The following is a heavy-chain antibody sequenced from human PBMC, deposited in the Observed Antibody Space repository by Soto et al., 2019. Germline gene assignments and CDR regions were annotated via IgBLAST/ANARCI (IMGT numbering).Heavy chain of an antibody. J-gene: IGHJ4*02. CDR2: ISGSGGST. Sequence: GGSLRLSCAASGFTFSSYAMSWVHQAPGKGLEWVSAISGSGGSTYYADSVKGRFTISRDNSKNTLYLQMNSLRAEDTAVYYCAKDQGGYYDSSGYYYVGGHFDYWGQGTLVTVSS. D-gene: IGHD3-22*01. V-gene: IGHV3-23*01. CDR1: GFTFSSYA. CDR3: AKDQGGYYDSSGYYYVGGHFDY.